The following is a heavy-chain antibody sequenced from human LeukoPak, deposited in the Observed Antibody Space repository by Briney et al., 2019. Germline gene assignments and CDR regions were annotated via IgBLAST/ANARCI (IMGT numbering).Heavy chain of an antibody. CDR2: IKQDGSEK. D-gene: IGHD3-22*01. CDR3: ARGIRSKKYYYDSSGPEYYFDY. V-gene: IGHV3-7*01. J-gene: IGHJ4*02. CDR1: GFTFSSYW. Sequence: PGGSLRLSCAASGFTFSSYWMSWVRQAPGKGLEWVANIKQDGSEKYYVDSVKGRFTISRDNAKNSLYLQMNSLRAEDTAVYYCARGIRSKKYYYDSSGPEYYFDYWGQGTLVTVSS.